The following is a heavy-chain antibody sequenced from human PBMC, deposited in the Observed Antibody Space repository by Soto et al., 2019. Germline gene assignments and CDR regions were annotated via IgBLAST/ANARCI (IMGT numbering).Heavy chain of an antibody. CDR3: ARDDMRWLVTPSLDY. V-gene: IGHV1-18*01. CDR1: GYTFTSYG. CDR2: ISAYNGNT. J-gene: IGHJ4*02. Sequence: ASVKVSCKASGYTFTSYGSSWVRQAPGQGLEWMGWISAYNGNTNYAQKLQGRVTMTTDTSTSTAYMELRSLRSDDTAVYYCARDDMRWLVTPSLDYWGQGTLVTVSS. D-gene: IGHD6-19*01.